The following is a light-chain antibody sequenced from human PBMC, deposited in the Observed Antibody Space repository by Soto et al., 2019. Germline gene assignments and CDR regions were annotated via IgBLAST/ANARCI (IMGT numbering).Light chain of an antibody. J-gene: IGKJ2*01. CDR1: QSVSSY. Sequence: EIVLTQSPATLSLSPGERATLSCWASQSVSSYLAWYQQKPGQAPRLLIHDASYRATGIPARFRGSGSGSDFPLTISSLEPEDFAVYYCQQRSAWPYTFGQGTKLEI. CDR3: QQRSAWPYT. V-gene: IGKV3-11*01. CDR2: DAS.